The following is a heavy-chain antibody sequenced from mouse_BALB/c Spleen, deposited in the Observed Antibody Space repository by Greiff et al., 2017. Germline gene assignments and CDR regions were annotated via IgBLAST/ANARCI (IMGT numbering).Heavy chain of an antibody. D-gene: IGHD2-14*01. CDR1: GYSITSDYA. J-gene: IGHJ2*01. Sequence: EVKLEESGPGLVKPSQSLSLTCTVTGYSITSDYAWNWIRQFPGNKLEWMGYISYSGSTSYNPSLKSRISITRDTSKNQFFLQLNSVTTEDTATYYCARSDRYFDYWGQGTTLTVSS. CDR2: ISYSGST. V-gene: IGHV3-2*02. CDR3: ARSDRYFDY.